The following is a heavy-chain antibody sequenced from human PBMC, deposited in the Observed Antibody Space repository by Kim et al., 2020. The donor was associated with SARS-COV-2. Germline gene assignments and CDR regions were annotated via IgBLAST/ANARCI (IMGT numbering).Heavy chain of an antibody. V-gene: IGHV1-69*13. CDR2: IIPIFGTA. J-gene: IGHJ6*02. CDR1: GGTFSSYA. CDR3: ARPGIAAAGISYYYYYGMDV. D-gene: IGHD6-13*01. Sequence: SVKVSCKASGGTFSSYAISWVRQAPGQGLEWMGGIIPIFGTANYAQKFQGRVTITADESTSTAYMELSSLRSEDTAVYYCARPGIAAAGISYYYYYGMDVWGQGTTVTVSS.